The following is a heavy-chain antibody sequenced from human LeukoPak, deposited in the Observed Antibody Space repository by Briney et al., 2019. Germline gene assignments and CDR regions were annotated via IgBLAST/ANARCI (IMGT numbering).Heavy chain of an antibody. V-gene: IGHV3-23*01. CDR1: GFTFSSYG. D-gene: IGHD2-2*03. Sequence: GGSLRLSCAASGFTFSSYGMSWVRQAPGKGLEWVSAISGSGGSTYYADSVKGRFTISRDNAKNSLYLQMNNLRPEDTAVYYCAKSGKILGYWGQGTLVTVSS. CDR2: ISGSGGST. J-gene: IGHJ4*02. CDR3: AKSGKILGY.